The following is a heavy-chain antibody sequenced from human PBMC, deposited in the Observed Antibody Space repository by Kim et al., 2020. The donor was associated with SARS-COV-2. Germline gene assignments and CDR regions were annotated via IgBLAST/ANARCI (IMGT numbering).Heavy chain of an antibody. Sequence: KYYGDAVKGRFTTSRDNSKNTLYLQMNSLRAEDTAVYYCARDLSRVGAFYWGQGTLVTVSS. CDR3: ARDLSRVGAFY. CDR2: K. D-gene: IGHD1-26*01. V-gene: IGHV3-30*01. J-gene: IGHJ4*02.